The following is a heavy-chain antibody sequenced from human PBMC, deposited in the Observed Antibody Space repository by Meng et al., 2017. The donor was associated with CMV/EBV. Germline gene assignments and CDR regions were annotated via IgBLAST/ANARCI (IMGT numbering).Heavy chain of an antibody. CDR3: AKNIAAAATASVYIDY. CDR2: ISGSGGST. CDR1: GFTFSSYA. V-gene: IGHV3-23*01. D-gene: IGHD6-13*01. Sequence: GESLKISCAASGFTFSSYAMSWVRQAPGKGLEWVSAISGSGGSTSYSDSVKGRFTISRDNSKNTLYLQMNSMRAEDTAVYYCAKNIAAAATASVYIDYCGQGTLVTVSS. J-gene: IGHJ4*02.